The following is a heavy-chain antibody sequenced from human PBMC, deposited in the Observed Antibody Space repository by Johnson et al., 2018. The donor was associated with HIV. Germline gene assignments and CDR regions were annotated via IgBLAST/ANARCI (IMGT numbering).Heavy chain of an antibody. CDR2: IWYDGSNK. J-gene: IGHJ3*02. CDR3: AKPYGSGSYDAFDI. V-gene: IGHV3-33*06. CDR1: VFTFSSYG. D-gene: IGHD3-10*01. Sequence: QVYLVESGGGVVQPGRSLRLSCAASVFTFSSYGMHLVRQAPGKGLEWVAVIWYDGSNKYYADSVKGRFTISRDNSKNTLYLQMNSLRAEDTAVYYCAKPYGSGSYDAFDIWGQGTMVTVSS.